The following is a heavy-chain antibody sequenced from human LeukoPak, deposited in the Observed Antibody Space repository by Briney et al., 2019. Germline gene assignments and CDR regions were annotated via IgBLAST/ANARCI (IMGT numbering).Heavy chain of an antibody. CDR3: AELGITMIGGV. CDR2: ISSSVGTI. Sequence: GGSLRLSCAASGFTFSDYFMTWIRQAPGKGLEWLAYISSSVGTIYYADSVKGRFTISRDNAKNSLYLQMNSLRAEDTAVYYCAELGITMIGGVWGKGTTVTISS. J-gene: IGHJ6*04. D-gene: IGHD3-10*02. CDR1: GFTFSDYF. V-gene: IGHV3-11*04.